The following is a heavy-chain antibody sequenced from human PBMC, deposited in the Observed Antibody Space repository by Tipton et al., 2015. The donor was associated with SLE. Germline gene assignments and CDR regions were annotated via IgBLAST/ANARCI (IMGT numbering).Heavy chain of an antibody. CDR2: ISSSSRYI. CDR3: AKFLHVGGYFDL. Sequence: GSLRLSCAASGFTFSSYTMNWIRQAPGKGLEWVSSISSSSRYIQYADSVKGRVTISRDNAKNSLYLQMDSLRVEDTAIYYCAKFLHVGGYFDLWGQGTLVTVAS. J-gene: IGHJ4*02. V-gene: IGHV3-21*04. D-gene: IGHD3-22*01. CDR1: GFTFSSYT.